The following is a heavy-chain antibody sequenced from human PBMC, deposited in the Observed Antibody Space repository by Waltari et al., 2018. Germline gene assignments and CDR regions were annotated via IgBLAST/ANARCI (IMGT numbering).Heavy chain of an antibody. J-gene: IGHJ4*02. V-gene: IGHV3-30-3*01. Sequence: QAQLVQSGGGVVQPGRSLRLSCAASGFTFSSYTFNWLRQPPGKGSEWVAAISDDGSNKHYADTVKGRFSISRENTKNTLHLQMDSLRPEDTAVYYCARNGDYYDSAAYYRPWGQGTLVTVSS. CDR1: GFTFSSYT. CDR3: ARNGDYYDSAAYYRP. D-gene: IGHD3-22*01. CDR2: ISDDGSNK.